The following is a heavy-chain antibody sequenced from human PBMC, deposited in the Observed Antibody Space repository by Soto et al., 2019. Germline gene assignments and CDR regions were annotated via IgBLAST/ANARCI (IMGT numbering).Heavy chain of an antibody. V-gene: IGHV3-74*01. CDR1: GFTFSSYW. Sequence: GSLRLSCAASGFTFSSYWMHWVRQAPGKGLVWVSRINSDGSSTSYADSVKGRFTISRDNAKNTLYLQMNSLRAEDTAVYYCARVDAKDCSGGSCYGAVDYWGQGTLVTVSS. D-gene: IGHD2-15*01. CDR2: INSDGSST. CDR3: ARVDAKDCSGGSCYGAVDY. J-gene: IGHJ4*02.